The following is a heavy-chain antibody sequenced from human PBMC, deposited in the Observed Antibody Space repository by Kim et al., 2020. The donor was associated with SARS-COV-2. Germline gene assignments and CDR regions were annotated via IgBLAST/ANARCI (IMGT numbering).Heavy chain of an antibody. Sequence: ASVKVSCKASGYTFTNYAIHWVRQAPGQGLEWMGWINAGNGNTKYSQKFQGRVTITRDTSASTLYMELSSLRSEDTAVYYCASGFNMMVVLAWFDPWGQG. D-gene: IGHD3-10*01. CDR1: GYTFTNYA. V-gene: IGHV1-3*01. J-gene: IGHJ5*02. CDR2: INAGNGNT. CDR3: ASGFNMMVVLAWFDP.